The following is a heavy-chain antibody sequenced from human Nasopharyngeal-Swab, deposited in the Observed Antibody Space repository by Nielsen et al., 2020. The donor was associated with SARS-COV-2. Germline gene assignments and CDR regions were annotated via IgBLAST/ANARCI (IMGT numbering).Heavy chain of an antibody. Sequence: GESLKISCAASGFTFSSHDMSWARQSPGKGLEWVSAISADGGVTPHADSVKGRFTISRDNVKNTLFLQMDSLRAEDTAVYYCARVPVAAPGRGIDRWGQGTLVTVSS. D-gene: IGHD6-13*01. CDR3: ARVPVAAPGRGIDR. V-gene: IGHV3-23*01. J-gene: IGHJ5*02. CDR1: GFTFSSHD. CDR2: ISADGGVT.